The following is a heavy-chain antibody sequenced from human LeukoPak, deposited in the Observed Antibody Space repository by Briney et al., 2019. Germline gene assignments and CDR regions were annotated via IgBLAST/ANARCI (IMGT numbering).Heavy chain of an antibody. CDR3: AFYCSGTSCATD. CDR2: ISGTGGST. D-gene: IGHD2-2*01. V-gene: IGHV3-23*01. J-gene: IGHJ4*02. Sequence: GGSLRLSCTASGFTFSSYAMSWVRQAPGKGLEWVSDISGTGGSTYYADSVKGRFTISRDNSKNTLYLQMNSLRAEDTAVYYCAFYCSGTSCATDWGQGTLVTVSS. CDR1: GFTFSSYA.